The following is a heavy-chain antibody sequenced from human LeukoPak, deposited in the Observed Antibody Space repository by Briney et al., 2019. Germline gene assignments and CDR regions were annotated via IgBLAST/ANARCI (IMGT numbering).Heavy chain of an antibody. D-gene: IGHD4-11*01. Sequence: SETLSLTCTVSGDSVISSTYYWGWIRQPPGKGPEWIGSIYYSGSTYYSPSLKSRVTISVDTSKNHFSLKLRSVTAADTAVYYCARVEQATTYAHSYYYMDVWGKGTTITVSS. CDR1: GDSVISSTYY. CDR3: ARVEQATTYAHSYYYMDV. CDR2: IYYSGST. V-gene: IGHV4-39*07. J-gene: IGHJ6*03.